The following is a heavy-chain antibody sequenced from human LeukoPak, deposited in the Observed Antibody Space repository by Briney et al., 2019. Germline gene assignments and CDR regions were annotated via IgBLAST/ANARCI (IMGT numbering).Heavy chain of an antibody. V-gene: IGHV4-34*01. CDR1: GGSFSGYY. D-gene: IGHD4-17*01. Sequence: SETLSLTCAVYGGSFSGYYWSRIRQPPGKGLEWIGEINHSGSTNYNPSLKSRVTISVDTSKNQFSLKLSSVTAADTAVYYCARGPMTTVRVFDIDYWGQGTLVTVSS. CDR2: INHSGST. CDR3: ARGPMTTVRVFDIDY. J-gene: IGHJ4*02.